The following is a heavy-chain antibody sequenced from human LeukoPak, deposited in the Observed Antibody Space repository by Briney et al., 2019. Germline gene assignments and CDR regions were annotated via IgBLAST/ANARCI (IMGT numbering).Heavy chain of an antibody. V-gene: IGHV3-23*01. CDR1: GFTFSSYA. Sequence: GGSLRLSCAASGFTFSSYAMGWVRQAPGKGLGWVSSVMGGGITTYYADSMKGRFTISRDNSKDTLFLQINGLRAEDTATYYCAKASTRDSGYYFDSWGQGALVTVSS. CDR2: VMGGGITT. D-gene: IGHD3-22*01. J-gene: IGHJ4*02. CDR3: AKASTRDSGYYFDS.